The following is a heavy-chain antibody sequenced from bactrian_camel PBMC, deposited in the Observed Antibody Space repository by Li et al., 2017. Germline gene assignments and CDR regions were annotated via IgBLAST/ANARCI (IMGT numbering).Heavy chain of an antibody. V-gene: IGHV3S53*01. CDR3: AAALWACSTLGTGPYNY. D-gene: IGHD1*01. CDR2: IDDVGST. Sequence: VQLVESGGGSVRPGGSLTLSCAASVGSFYCMGWYRQIPGKEREAVAAIDDVGSTSYANFAKGRFTISRDNAKNTLYLQMNNLKPEDTAMYYCAAALWACSTLGTGPYNYWGQGTQVTVS. CDR1: VGSFYC. J-gene: IGHJ4*01.